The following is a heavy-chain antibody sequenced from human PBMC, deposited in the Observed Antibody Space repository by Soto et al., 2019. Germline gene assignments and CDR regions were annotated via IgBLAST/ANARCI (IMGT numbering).Heavy chain of an antibody. CDR1: GYRFTSYW. V-gene: IGHV5-51*01. CDR2: IFPSDSDT. J-gene: IGHJ5*02. CDR3: ARKDKSGYFNWFDP. D-gene: IGHD3-22*01. Sequence: GESLKISCRTSGYRFTSYWIAWVRQMPGKGLEWMGIIFPSDSDTRYSPSFQGQVTISADRSTRTVFLQWASLKASDTAVYFCARKDKSGYFNWFDPWGQGTLVTVLL.